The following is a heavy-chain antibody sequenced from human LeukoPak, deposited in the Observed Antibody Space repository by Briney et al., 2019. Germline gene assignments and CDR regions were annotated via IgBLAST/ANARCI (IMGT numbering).Heavy chain of an antibody. D-gene: IGHD6-13*01. CDR2: INPNSGGT. V-gene: IGHV1-2*02. CDR3: ARMGQQVETPLVDFGY. J-gene: IGHJ4*02. Sequence: QAPGHGPEGMGWINPNSGGTIYAQNITRPVTMARDTSISTAYMELSRLRADDTAVYYCARMGQQVETPLVDFGYWGQGALVTVA.